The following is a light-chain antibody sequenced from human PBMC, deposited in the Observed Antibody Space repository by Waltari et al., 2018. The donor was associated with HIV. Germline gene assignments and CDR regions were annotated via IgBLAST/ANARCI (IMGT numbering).Light chain of an antibody. CDR3: SSYSGDSRVR. V-gene: IGLV2-8*01. CDR1: SSDVGGFNY. CDR2: EVN. Sequence: QSALTQPPSASGSPGQSVTLSCTGTSSDVGGFNYVSWYQKHPDKAPRLIIYEVNKRPSGVPDRFSGSKSGNTASLTVSGLQAEDEADYYCSSYSGDSRVRFGGGTKVTVL. J-gene: IGLJ2*01.